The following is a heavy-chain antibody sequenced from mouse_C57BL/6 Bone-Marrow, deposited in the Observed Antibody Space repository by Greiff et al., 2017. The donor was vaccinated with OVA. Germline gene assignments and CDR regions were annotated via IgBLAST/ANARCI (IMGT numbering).Heavy chain of an antibody. Sequence: EVKLMESGGGLVKPGGSLKLSCAASGFTFSDYGMHWVRQAPEKGLEWVAYISSGSSTIYYADTVKGRFTISRDNAKNTLFLQMTSLRSEDTAMYYCARGGNYYGSSRDYFDYWGQGTTLTVSS. CDR3: ARGGNYYGSSRDYFDY. CDR2: ISSGSSTI. CDR1: GFTFSDYG. D-gene: IGHD1-1*01. J-gene: IGHJ2*01. V-gene: IGHV5-17*01.